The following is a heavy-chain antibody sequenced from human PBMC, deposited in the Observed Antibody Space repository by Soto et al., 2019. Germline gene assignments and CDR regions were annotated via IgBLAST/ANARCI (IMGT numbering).Heavy chain of an antibody. CDR2: ISDDGNNK. D-gene: IGHD2-21*01. CDR3: ALLSH. J-gene: IGHJ4*02. V-gene: IGHV3-30-3*01. Sequence: QVQLVESGGGVVQPGRSLRLSWAASGFSFSSYDRYGVRQAPGKGLEWVALISDDGNNKYNADSVKGRFTISRDNSKNTLYLQMNSLRAEDTAVYYCALLSHWGQGTLVTVSS. CDR1: GFSFSSYD.